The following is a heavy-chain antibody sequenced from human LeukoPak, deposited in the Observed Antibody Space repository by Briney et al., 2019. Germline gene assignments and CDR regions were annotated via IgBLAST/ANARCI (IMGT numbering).Heavy chain of an antibody. CDR1: GYSISSGYY. CDR3: ARRDSGSPRRAWDY. Sequence: PSETLSLTCTVSGYSISSGYYWGWIRQPPGKGLEWIGSIYHSGSTYYNPSLKSRVTISVDTSKNQFSLKLSSVTAADTAVYYCARRDSGSPRRAWDYWGQGTLVTVSP. CDR2: IYHSGST. J-gene: IGHJ4*02. D-gene: IGHD1-26*01. V-gene: IGHV4-38-2*02.